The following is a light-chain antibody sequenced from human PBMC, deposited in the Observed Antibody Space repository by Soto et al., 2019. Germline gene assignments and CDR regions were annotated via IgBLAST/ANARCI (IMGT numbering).Light chain of an antibody. J-gene: IGLJ3*02. CDR2: SNN. Sequence: QLVLTQPPSASGTPGQRVTISCSGSSSNIGSNFVYWYQHLPGTAPKLLIYSNNQRPSGVPDRFSGSKSGTSASLAISGLRSEDEADYYCATWDDSLSAGVFGGGTKLTVL. V-gene: IGLV1-47*02. CDR1: SSNIGSNF. CDR3: ATWDDSLSAGV.